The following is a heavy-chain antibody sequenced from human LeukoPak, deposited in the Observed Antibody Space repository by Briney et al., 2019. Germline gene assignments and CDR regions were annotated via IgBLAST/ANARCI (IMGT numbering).Heavy chain of an antibody. CDR3: ARNIWGSAYFDY. V-gene: IGHV6-1*01. CDR1: GDTVSSNSAA. J-gene: IGHJ4*02. CDR2: TYYRSKWYN. Sequence: SQTLSLTCAISGDTVSSNSAAWNWIRQSPSRGLEWLGRTYYRSKWYNDYAVSVKSRISINPDTSKNQFSLRLTSVTPEDTAVYYCARNIWGSAYFDYWGQGTLVTVSS. D-gene: IGHD7-27*01.